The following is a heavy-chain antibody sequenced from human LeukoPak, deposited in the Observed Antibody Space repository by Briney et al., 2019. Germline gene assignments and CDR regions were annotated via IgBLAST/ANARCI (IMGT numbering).Heavy chain of an antibody. CDR2: ISSSGSTI. Sequence: GGSLRLSCAASGFTFSSYEMNWVRQAPGKGLEWVSYISSSGSTIYYAESVKGRFTISRDNSKNTLYLQMNSLRAEDTAVYYCAKAKEQMAPSGDPWGQGTLVTVSS. CDR1: GFTFSSYE. D-gene: IGHD5-24*01. V-gene: IGHV3-48*03. J-gene: IGHJ5*02. CDR3: AKAKEQMAPSGDP.